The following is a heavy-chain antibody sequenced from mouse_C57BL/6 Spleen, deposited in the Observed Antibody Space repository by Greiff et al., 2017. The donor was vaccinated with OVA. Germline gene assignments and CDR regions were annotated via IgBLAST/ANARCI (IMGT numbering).Heavy chain of an antibody. J-gene: IGHJ3*01. Sequence: VQLVESGPVLLAPSQSLSITCTFSVFSLTSSGVSFFRPPPGKFLEFLGVIWGDGSTNYHSALISRLSISKDNSKSQVFLKLNSLQTDDTATYYCAKLFAYWGQGTLVTVSA. CDR3: AKLFAY. CDR1: VFSLTSSG. V-gene: IGHV2-3*01. CDR2: IWGDGST.